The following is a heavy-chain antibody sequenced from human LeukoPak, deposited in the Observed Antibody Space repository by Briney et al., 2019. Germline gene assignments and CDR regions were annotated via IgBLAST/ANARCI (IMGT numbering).Heavy chain of an antibody. CDR2: INPSAGST. J-gene: IGHJ4*02. CDR3: ARDESSGTYYFDY. Sequence: GASVKVSCKASGYTFSSYYMHWVRQAPGEGLEWMGIINPSAGSTNYAQKFQGRVTVTTDTSTSTAYMELRSLRSDDTAVYYCARDESSGTYYFDYWGQGTLVTVSS. CDR1: GYTFSSYY. V-gene: IGHV1-46*01. D-gene: IGHD1-26*01.